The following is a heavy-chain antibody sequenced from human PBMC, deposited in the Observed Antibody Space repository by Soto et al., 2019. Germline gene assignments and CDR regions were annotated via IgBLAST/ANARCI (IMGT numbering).Heavy chain of an antibody. CDR1: GFTFSSYA. D-gene: IGHD3-10*01. CDR2: ISYDGSNK. Sequence: QVQLVEAGGGVVQPGRSLRLSCAASGFTFSSYAMHWVRQAPGKGLEWVAVISYDGSNKYYADSVKGRFTISRDNSKNTLYMQRNSLSVEDTAEYYCARDPMVGGVNNWGEDYYYGMDVWGQGTTVTVCS. CDR3: ARDPMVGGVNNWGEDYYYGMDV. J-gene: IGHJ6*02. V-gene: IGHV3-30-3*01.